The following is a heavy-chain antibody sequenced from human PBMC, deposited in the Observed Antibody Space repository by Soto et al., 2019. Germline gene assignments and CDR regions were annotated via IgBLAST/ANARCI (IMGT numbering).Heavy chain of an antibody. D-gene: IGHD2-2*01. CDR3: ARRRNYCSSTSCQHDVFDI. CDR2: IYPGDSDT. V-gene: IGHV5-51*01. Sequence: GESLKISCKGSGYSFTSYWIGWVRQMPGKGLEWMGIIYPGDSDTRYSPSFQGQVTISADKSISTAYLQWSSLKASDTAMYYCARRRNYCSSTSCQHDVFDIWGQGTMVTVSS. J-gene: IGHJ3*02. CDR1: GYSFTSYW.